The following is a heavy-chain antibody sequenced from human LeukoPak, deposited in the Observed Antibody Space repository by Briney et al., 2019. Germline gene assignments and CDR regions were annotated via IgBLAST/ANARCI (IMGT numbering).Heavy chain of an antibody. D-gene: IGHD3-10*01. J-gene: IGHJ6*02. V-gene: IGHV4-4*02. CDR3: ASFSGTDYYGMDV. CDR1: GGSISSSTW. Sequence: SETLSLTCAVSGGSISSSTWWSWVRQPPGKGLEWIGEIYHAGSTNYNPSLKSRVTISVDKSKNQFSLKLSSVTAADTAVYYCASFSGTDYYGMDVWGQGTTVTVSS. CDR2: IYHAGST.